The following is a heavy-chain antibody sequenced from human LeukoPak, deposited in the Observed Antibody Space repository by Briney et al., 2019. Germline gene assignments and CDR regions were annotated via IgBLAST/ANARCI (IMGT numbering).Heavy chain of an antibody. Sequence: GGSLRLSCAASGFTFDDYGMSWVRQAPGKGQEWVSGINWNGGSAGYADSVKGRFTISRDNAKNSLYLQMNSLRAEDTALYYCARAGYCSGGSCPVGYFDYWGQGTLVTVSS. CDR2: INWNGGSA. J-gene: IGHJ4*02. CDR1: GFTFDDYG. CDR3: ARAGYCSGGSCPVGYFDY. D-gene: IGHD2-15*01. V-gene: IGHV3-20*04.